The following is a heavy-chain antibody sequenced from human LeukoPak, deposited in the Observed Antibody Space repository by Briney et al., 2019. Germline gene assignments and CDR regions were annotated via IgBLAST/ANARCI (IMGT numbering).Heavy chain of an antibody. CDR3: ARYGDYVWGSYRYEYFQH. V-gene: IGHV1-69*13. CDR1: GGTFSSHA. Sequence: SVKVSCKASGGTFSSHAISWVRQAPGQGLEWMGGIIPIFGTANYAQKFQGRVTITADESTSTAYMELSSLRSEDTAVYYCARYGDYVWGSYRYEYFQHWGQGTLVTVSS. CDR2: IIPIFGTA. D-gene: IGHD3-16*02. J-gene: IGHJ1*01.